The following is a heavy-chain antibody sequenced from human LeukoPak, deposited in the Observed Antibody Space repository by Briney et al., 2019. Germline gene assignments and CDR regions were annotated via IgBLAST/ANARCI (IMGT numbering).Heavy chain of an antibody. CDR1: GGSISSYY. CDR3: ARVPYYYDSSGYYYGHFDY. CDR2: IYYSGST. Sequence: SETLSLTCTVSGGSISSYYWSWLRQPPGKGLEWIGSIYYSGSTYYNPSLKSRVTISVDTSKNQFSLKLSSVTAADTAVYYCARVPYYYDSSGYYYGHFDYWGQGTLVTVSS. D-gene: IGHD3-22*01. J-gene: IGHJ4*02. V-gene: IGHV4-59*05.